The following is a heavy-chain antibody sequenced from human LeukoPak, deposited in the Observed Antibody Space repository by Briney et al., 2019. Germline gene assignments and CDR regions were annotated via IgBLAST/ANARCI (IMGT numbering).Heavy chain of an antibody. D-gene: IGHD5-12*01. CDR2: ISSSGSTI. CDR3: ARWQGGYHYVPYGMDV. Sequence: GGSLRLSCAASGFTLSSYEMNWVRQAPGKGLEWVSYISSSGSTIYSADSVKGRFTISRDNAKNSLYLQMNSLRAEDTAVYYCARWQGGYHYVPYGMDVWGQGTTVTVSS. CDR1: GFTLSSYE. J-gene: IGHJ6*02. V-gene: IGHV3-48*03.